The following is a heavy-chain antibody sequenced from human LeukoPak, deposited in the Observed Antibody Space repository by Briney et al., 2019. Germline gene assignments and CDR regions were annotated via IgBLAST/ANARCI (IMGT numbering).Heavy chain of an antibody. CDR1: GVSFSSYG. J-gene: IGHJ4*02. CDR2: IRYDASNK. V-gene: IGHV3-30*02. D-gene: IGHD1-26*01. Sequence: GGSLRLSCAASGVSFSSYGMHWVRQAPAQGLEGVAFIRYDASNKEYADSVKGRITISRDNSKKTLYLQMNSLRAEDTAVYYCARGDSGSYDYWGQGTLVTVSS. CDR3: ARGDSGSYDY.